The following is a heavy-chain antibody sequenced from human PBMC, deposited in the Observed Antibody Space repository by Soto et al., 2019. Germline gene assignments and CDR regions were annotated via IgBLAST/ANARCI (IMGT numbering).Heavy chain of an antibody. J-gene: IGHJ4*02. D-gene: IGHD3-10*01. V-gene: IGHV3-53*01. CDR3: ARHITMDPLLVY. CDR1: GFTVSSNY. CDR2: IYSGGST. Sequence: EVQLVESGGGLILRGGSLRLSCAASGFTVSSNYMSWVRQAPGKGLEWVSVIYSGGSTYYADSVKGRFTISRDNSKNTLYLQMNSLRAEDTAVYYCARHITMDPLLVYWGQGTLVTVSS.